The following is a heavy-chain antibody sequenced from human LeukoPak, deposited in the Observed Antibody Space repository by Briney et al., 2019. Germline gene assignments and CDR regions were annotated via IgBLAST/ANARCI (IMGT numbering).Heavy chain of an antibody. CDR2: ISGSGGST. CDR1: GFTFSSYA. CDR3: ARDKGGVGAVY. Sequence: GGSLRLSCAASGFTFSSYAMSWVRQAPGKGLEWVSAISGSGGSTYYADSVKGRFTISRDNAKNSLYLQMNSLRAEDTAVYYCARDKGGVGAVYWGQGTLVTVSS. D-gene: IGHD1-26*01. V-gene: IGHV3-23*01. J-gene: IGHJ4*02.